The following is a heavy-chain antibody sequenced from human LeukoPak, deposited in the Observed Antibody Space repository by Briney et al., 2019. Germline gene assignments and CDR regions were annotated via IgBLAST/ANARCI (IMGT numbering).Heavy chain of an antibody. V-gene: IGHV3-74*01. CDR2: IDSDGGGT. CDR3: STVEHF. Sequence: PGGSLRLSCSASGLTLSGYWMHWVRQIPGKGLVWVSRIDSDGGGTSYADSVKGRFTISRDDVKNMLYLQMNSLRVEDTGLYYCSTVEHFWGQGTLVTVSS. D-gene: IGHD1/OR15-1a*01. J-gene: IGHJ4*02. CDR1: GLTLSGYW.